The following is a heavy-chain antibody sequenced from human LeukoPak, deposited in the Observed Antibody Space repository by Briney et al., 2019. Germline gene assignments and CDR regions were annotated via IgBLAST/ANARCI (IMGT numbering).Heavy chain of an antibody. V-gene: IGHV1-2*02. CDR2: INPNSGGT. Sequence: ASVKVSCKASGYTFTGYYIHWVRQAPGQGLEWMGWINPNSGGTNYAQKFQGRVTMAEDTSTDTAYMELSSLRSEDTAVYYCATDSGGYDNYYYMDVWGKGTTVTISS. CDR1: GYTFTGYY. CDR3: ATDSGGYDNYYYMDV. D-gene: IGHD5-12*01. J-gene: IGHJ6*03.